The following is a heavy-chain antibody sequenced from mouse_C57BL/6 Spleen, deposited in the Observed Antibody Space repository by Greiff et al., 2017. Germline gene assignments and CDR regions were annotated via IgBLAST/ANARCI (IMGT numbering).Heavy chain of an antibody. D-gene: IGHD1-1*01. CDR3: ARGGGSSSYWYFDV. CDR2: INPNNGGT. CDR1: GYTFTDYN. Sequence: VQLQQSGPELVKPGASVKIPCKASGYTFTDYNMDWVKQSHGKSLEWIGDINPNNGGTIYNQKFKGKATLTVDKSSSTAYMELRSLTSEDTAVYYGARGGGSSSYWYFDVWGKGTTVTVSS. V-gene: IGHV1-18*01. J-gene: IGHJ1*03.